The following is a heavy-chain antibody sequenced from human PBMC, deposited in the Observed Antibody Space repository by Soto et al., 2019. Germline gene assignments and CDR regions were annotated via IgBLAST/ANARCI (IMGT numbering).Heavy chain of an antibody. Sequence: QVQLVESGGGVVQPGRSLRLSCAASGFTFSSYAMHWVRQAPGKGLEWVAVISYDGSNKYYADSVKGRFTISRDNSKNTLYLQMNSLRAEDTAVYYCARSSSWYVPPDYWGQGTLVTVSS. CDR2: ISYDGSNK. CDR1: GFTFSSYA. J-gene: IGHJ4*02. V-gene: IGHV3-30-3*01. CDR3: ARSSSWYVPPDY. D-gene: IGHD6-13*01.